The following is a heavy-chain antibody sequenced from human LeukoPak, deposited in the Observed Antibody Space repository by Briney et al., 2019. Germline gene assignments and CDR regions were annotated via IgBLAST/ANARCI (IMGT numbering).Heavy chain of an antibody. V-gene: IGHV4-34*01. CDR2: INHSGST. CDR3: ARAGMAAAGTDFDY. D-gene: IGHD6-13*01. CDR1: GGSFSGYY. J-gene: IGHJ4*02. Sequence: SETLSLTCAVYGGSFSGYYWSWIRQPPGKGLEWIGEINHSGSTNYNPSLKSRVTISVDTSKNQFSLRLTSVTAADTAVYYCARAGMAAAGTDFDYWGQGTLVTVSS.